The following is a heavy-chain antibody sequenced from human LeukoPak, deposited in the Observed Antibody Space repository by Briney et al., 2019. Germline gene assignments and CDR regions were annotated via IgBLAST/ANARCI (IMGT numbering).Heavy chain of an antibody. Sequence: PGGSLRLSCVASGFTVSSNYMSWVRQAPGKGLEWVALIYSGGSTYYADFVKGRFTISRDNSKNTLYLQMSSLRAEDTAVYYCAGFSHKGVWGQGTTVTVSS. J-gene: IGHJ6*02. V-gene: IGHV3-66*01. CDR3: AGFSHKGV. CDR1: GFTVSSNY. CDR2: IYSGGST.